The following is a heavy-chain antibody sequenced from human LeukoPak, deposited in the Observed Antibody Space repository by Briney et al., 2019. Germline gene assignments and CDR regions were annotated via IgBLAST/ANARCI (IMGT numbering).Heavy chain of an antibody. V-gene: IGHV1-8*01. Sequence: ASVKVSCKASGYTFTSYDINWVRQATGQGLEWMGWMNPNSGNTGYAQKFQGRVTMTRNTSISTAYRELSSLRSEDTAVYYCARAPGSGSPGDYYGMDVWGQGTTVTVSS. CDR2: MNPNSGNT. CDR3: ARAPGSGSPGDYYGMDV. CDR1: GYTFTSYD. D-gene: IGHD1-26*01. J-gene: IGHJ6*02.